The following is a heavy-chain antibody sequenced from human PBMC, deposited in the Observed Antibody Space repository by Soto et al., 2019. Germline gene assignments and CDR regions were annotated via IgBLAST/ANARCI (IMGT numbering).Heavy chain of an antibody. CDR3: ARNMDYYYGRGSGNGHGV. D-gene: IGHD3-10*02. J-gene: IGHJ6*02. V-gene: IGHV1-2*02. CDR2: INPKFGDT. Sequence: QVQLVQSGAEVKEPGDSVRVSCEASGYTFTAYHIHWVRQATGQGLEWMGWINPKFGDTTYAQDFQGRVSMTRDMSISTVYMELSRLTSDDTAIYYCARNMDYYYGRGSGNGHGVWGQGTTVTVFS. CDR1: GYTFTAYH.